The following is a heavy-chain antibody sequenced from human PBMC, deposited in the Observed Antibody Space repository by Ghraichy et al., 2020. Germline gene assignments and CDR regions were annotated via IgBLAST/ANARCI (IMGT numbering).Heavy chain of an antibody. CDR3: ARYSSSWYAPFDY. Sequence: SETLSLTCTDSGGSISSYYCCWIWKPPATGLEWIGYIYYSGSTNYNPSLKSRVTISVDTSKNQFSLKLSSVTAADTAVYYCARYSSSWYAPFDYWGQGTLVTVSS. CDR2: IYYSGST. CDR1: GGSISSYY. J-gene: IGHJ4*02. D-gene: IGHD6-13*01. V-gene: IGHV4-59*01.